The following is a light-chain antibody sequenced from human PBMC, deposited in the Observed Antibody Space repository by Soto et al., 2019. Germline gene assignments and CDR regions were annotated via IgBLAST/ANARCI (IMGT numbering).Light chain of an antibody. J-gene: IGLJ1*01. CDR2: EVS. CDR1: SSDVGGYNY. CDR3: CLYIGATTYV. Sequence: QSALTQPASVSGSPGQSITISCTGTSSDVGGYNYVSWYQQHPGKAPKLMIYEVSNRPSGVSNRFSGSTSVNSASLTISGLQADDEADYYCCLYIGATTYVFGTGTKVTV. V-gene: IGLV2-14*01.